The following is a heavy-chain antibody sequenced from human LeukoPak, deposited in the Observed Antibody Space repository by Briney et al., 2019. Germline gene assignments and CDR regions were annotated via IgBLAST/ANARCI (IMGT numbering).Heavy chain of an antibody. D-gene: IGHD6-19*01. CDR1: GGSFSGYY. V-gene: IGHV4-34*01. CDR3: ARVIGWYVFGGDAFDI. CDR2: INHSGST. J-gene: IGHJ3*02. Sequence: SETLCLTCAVDGGSFSGYYWSWIRQPPGKGLEWSGKINHSGSTNYNPSLKSRVTISVDTSKNQFSLKLSSVTAAATAVYYCARVIGWYVFGGDAFDIWGQGTMVTVSS.